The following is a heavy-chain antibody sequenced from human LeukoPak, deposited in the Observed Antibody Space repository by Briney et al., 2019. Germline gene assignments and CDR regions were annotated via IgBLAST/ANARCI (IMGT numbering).Heavy chain of an antibody. Sequence: GGSLSVSCAASGFTFSSYWMHWVRQAPGKGLVWVSRINSDGSSTSYADSVKGRFTISKDNANNTLYLQMNSLRAENTAEYYSARGWNRGDAFDIWGQGTMVTVSS. CDR1: GFTFSSYW. CDR3: ARGWNRGDAFDI. D-gene: IGHD1-1*01. V-gene: IGHV3-74*01. J-gene: IGHJ3*02. CDR2: INSDGSST.